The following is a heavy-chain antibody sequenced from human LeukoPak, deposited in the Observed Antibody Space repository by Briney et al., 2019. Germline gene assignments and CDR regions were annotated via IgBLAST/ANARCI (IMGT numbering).Heavy chain of an antibody. CDR3: ARRLVRGIISPFDY. J-gene: IGHJ4*02. D-gene: IGHD3-10*01. V-gene: IGHV1-2*02. CDR1: GYTFTSYA. Sequence: GASVKVSCKASGYTFTSYAMNWVRQAPGQGLEWMGWITPNSGATNYAQKFQGRVTMTRDASISTAYMELSSLTSDDTAVYYCARRLVRGIISPFDYWGQGTLVTVSA. CDR2: ITPNSGAT.